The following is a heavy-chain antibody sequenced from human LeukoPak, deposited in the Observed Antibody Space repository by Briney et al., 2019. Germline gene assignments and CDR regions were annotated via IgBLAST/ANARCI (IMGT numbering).Heavy chain of an antibody. CDR2: ISYDGSNK. CDR1: GFTFNSYG. J-gene: IGHJ6*02. D-gene: IGHD3-10*01. CDR3: AKDFSGDYYYGMDV. Sequence: GRSLRLSCAASGFTFNSYGMHWVRQAPGKGLEWEAVISYDGSNKYYADSVKGRFTISRDNSKNTLYLQMNSLRAEDTAVYYCAKDFSGDYYYGMDVWGQGTTVTVSS. V-gene: IGHV3-30*18.